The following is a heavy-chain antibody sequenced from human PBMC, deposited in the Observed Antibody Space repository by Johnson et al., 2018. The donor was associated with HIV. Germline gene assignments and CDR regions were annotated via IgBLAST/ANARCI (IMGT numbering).Heavy chain of an antibody. D-gene: IGHD3-9*01. V-gene: IGHV3-30*02. Sequence: QVQLVESGGGVVQPGGSLRLSCAASGFTFSSYGMHWVRQAPGKGLEWVAFIRYDGSNKYYADSVKGRFTIPRDNSKNTLYLQMNSLRAEDTAVYYCAKDGPVLRYFDWSDAFDIWGQGTMVTVSS. CDR1: GFTFSSYG. J-gene: IGHJ3*02. CDR2: IRYDGSNK. CDR3: AKDGPVLRYFDWSDAFDI.